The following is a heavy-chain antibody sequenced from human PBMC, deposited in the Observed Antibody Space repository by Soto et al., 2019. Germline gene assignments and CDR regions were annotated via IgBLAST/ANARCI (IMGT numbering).Heavy chain of an antibody. J-gene: IGHJ5*02. V-gene: IGHV3-15*01. D-gene: IGHD3-3*01. CDR2: IKSKTDGGTT. Sequence: GGSLRLSCAASGFTFSNAWMSWVRQAPGKGLEWVGRIKSKTDGGTTDYAAPVKGRFTISRDDSKNTLYLQMNSLKTEDTAVYYCTTTIFDTGNWFDPWGQGTLVTVSS. CDR3: TTTIFDTGNWFDP. CDR1: GFTFSNAW.